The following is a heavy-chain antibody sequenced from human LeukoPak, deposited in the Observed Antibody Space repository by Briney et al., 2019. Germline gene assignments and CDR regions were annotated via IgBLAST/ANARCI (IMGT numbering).Heavy chain of an antibody. J-gene: IGHJ3*02. V-gene: IGHV4-30-4*01. Sequence: PSETLSLTCTVSGGSTSSGAYYWSWIRQPPGKGLEWIGYIYYSGSTYYNPSLKSRVTISVDTSKNQFSLKLSSVTAADTAVYYCARDHCSGGGCYGSDAFDIWGQGTMVTVSS. CDR1: GGSTSSGAYY. CDR2: IYYSGST. CDR3: ARDHCSGGGCYGSDAFDI. D-gene: IGHD2-15*01.